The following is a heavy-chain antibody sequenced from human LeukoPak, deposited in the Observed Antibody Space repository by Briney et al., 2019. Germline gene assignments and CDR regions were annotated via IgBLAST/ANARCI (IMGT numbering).Heavy chain of an antibody. CDR2: INWNGGST. CDR1: GFTFDDYG. CDR3: ASSSNYYGSGSYYNEFSYYYMDV. J-gene: IGHJ6*03. Sequence: GGSLRLSCAASGFTFDDYGMSWVRQAPGKGLEWGSGINWNGGSTGYVDSVKGRFTISRDNAKNSLYLQMNSLRAEDTALYYCASSSNYYGSGSYYNEFSYYYMDVWGKGTTVTVSS. V-gene: IGHV3-20*04. D-gene: IGHD3-10*01.